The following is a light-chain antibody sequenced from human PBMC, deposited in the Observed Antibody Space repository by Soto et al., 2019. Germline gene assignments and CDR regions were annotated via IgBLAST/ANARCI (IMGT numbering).Light chain of an antibody. CDR3: QQYNSNPLT. J-gene: IGKJ4*01. CDR2: KTS. Sequence: DIQMTQSPSTLSASVGDRVTITCRASQSFSTWLAWYQQKPGKAPNLLIYKTSILESGVPSRFSGSGSGTEFTLTISSLQPDDFATYYCQQYNSNPLTFGGGTKVDIK. V-gene: IGKV1-5*03. CDR1: QSFSTW.